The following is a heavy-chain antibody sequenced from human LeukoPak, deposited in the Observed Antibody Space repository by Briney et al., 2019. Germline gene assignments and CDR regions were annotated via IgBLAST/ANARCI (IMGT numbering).Heavy chain of an antibody. CDR1: GFIFSTSG. V-gene: IGHV3-33*01. CDR2: IWYDGSNK. Sequence: VGSLRLSCAASGFIFSTSGMHWVRQAPGKGLEWVAVIWYDGSNKHYAESVKGRFSISRDNSKSTLYLQMNSLRAEDTAVYYCARARGVSTGYRPIDYWGQGTLVTVSS. CDR3: ARARGVSTGYRPIDY. D-gene: IGHD3-22*01. J-gene: IGHJ4*02.